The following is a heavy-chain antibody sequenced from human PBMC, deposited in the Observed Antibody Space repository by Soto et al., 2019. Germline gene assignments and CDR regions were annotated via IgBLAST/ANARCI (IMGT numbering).Heavy chain of an antibody. CDR3: ASALGGCTNGVCYTNWFDP. Sequence: QVQLQESGPGLVKPSGTLSLTCAVSSGSISSSNWWSWVRQPPGKGLEWIGEIYHSGSTNYNPSLKSRVTISVDKSKNQFSLKLSSVTAADTAVYYCASALGGCTNGVCYTNWFDPWGQGTLVTVSS. D-gene: IGHD2-8*01. V-gene: IGHV4-4*02. J-gene: IGHJ5*02. CDR1: SGSISSSNW. CDR2: IYHSGST.